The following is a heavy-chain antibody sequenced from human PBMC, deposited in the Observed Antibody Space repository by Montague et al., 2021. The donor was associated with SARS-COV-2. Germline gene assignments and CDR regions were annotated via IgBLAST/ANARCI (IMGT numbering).Heavy chain of an antibody. D-gene: IGHD3-9*01. Sequence: SETLSLTCAVYGGSFSGYYWSWIRQPPGKGLEWIGEIDHSGSTNYNPSLKSRVTISLDTSKNQFSLRLNSVTAVDTAVYYCARGRYFHWLLFALNDAFDIWGQGTMVTVSS. CDR2: IDHSGST. J-gene: IGHJ3*02. CDR1: GGSFSGYY. CDR3: ARGRYFHWLLFALNDAFDI. V-gene: IGHV4-34*01.